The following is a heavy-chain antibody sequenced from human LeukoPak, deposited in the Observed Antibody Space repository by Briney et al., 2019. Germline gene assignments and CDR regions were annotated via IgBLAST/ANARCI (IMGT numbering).Heavy chain of an antibody. V-gene: IGHV1-18*04. CDR2: ISAYNGNT. CDR3: ARERGYCSSTSCYVGDLYYYYGMDV. CDR1: GYTFTSYG. J-gene: IGHJ6*04. Sequence: ASVTVSCKASGYTFTSYGISWVRQAPGQGLEGMGWISAYNGNTNYAQKLQGRVTMTTDTSTSTAYMELRSLRSADTAVYYCARERGYCSSTSCYVGDLYYYYGMDVWGKGTTVTVSS. D-gene: IGHD2-2*01.